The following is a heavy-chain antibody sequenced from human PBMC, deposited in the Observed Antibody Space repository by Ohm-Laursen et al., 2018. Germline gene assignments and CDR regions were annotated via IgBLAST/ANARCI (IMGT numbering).Heavy chain of an antibody. Sequence: GASVKVSCKASGYTFTGYYMHWMRQAPGQGLEWMGCINPNSGGADYAQNFQGRVTMTRDKSMSTAYMELSRLRSDDTAVYYCARILGVTKSFDYWGQGSLVTVSS. CDR3: ARILGVTKSFDY. D-gene: IGHD2-21*02. J-gene: IGHJ4*02. CDR2: INPNSGGA. V-gene: IGHV1-2*02. CDR1: GYTFTGYY.